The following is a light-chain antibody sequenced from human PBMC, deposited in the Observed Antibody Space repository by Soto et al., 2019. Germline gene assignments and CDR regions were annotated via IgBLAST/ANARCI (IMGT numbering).Light chain of an antibody. V-gene: IGLV2-14*01. Sequence: QSVLTQPASVSGSPGQSITISCTGTSSDVGSYNYVSWYQQHPGKAPKHMIYDVSNRPSGVSNRFSGSKSGNTASLTISGLQTEDEATYYCSSYTTSSTLVVFGGGTKLTVL. CDR2: DVS. CDR1: SSDVGSYNY. J-gene: IGLJ2*01. CDR3: SSYTTSSTLVV.